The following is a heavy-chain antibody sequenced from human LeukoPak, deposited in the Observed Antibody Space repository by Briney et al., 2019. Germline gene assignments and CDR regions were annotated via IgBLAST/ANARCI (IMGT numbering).Heavy chain of an antibody. CDR3: AREDSGWYVSDY. Sequence: PGGSLRLSCAASGFTFSSYEMNWVRQAPGKGLEWVSYISSSGSTRYYADSVKGRFTISRDNAKNSLYLQMNSLRADDTAFYYCAREDSGWYVSDYWGQGTLVTVSS. V-gene: IGHV3-48*03. CDR1: GFTFSSYE. CDR2: ISSSGSTR. D-gene: IGHD6-19*01. J-gene: IGHJ4*02.